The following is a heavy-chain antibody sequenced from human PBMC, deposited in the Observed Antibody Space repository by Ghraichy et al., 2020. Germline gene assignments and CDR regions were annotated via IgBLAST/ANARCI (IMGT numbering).Heavy chain of an antibody. Sequence: LSLTCAASGFTFRKYWMSWVRQAPGKGLEWVATIKDDGSQKYHVDSVKGRFTISRDNDKNSLSLQMNSLRVDDTAVYYCAGDGYLYWGQGTLVTVSS. D-gene: IGHD2-2*03. CDR1: GFTFRKYW. V-gene: IGHV3-7*03. J-gene: IGHJ4*02. CDR2: IKDDGSQK. CDR3: AGDGYLY.